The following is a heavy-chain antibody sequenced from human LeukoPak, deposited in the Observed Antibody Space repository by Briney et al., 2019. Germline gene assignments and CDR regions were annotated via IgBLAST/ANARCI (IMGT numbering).Heavy chain of an antibody. CDR2: ISSSSSYI. CDR3: ARGPMSGNYGDRDY. Sequence: GGSLRLSCAASGFTFSSYAMSWVRQAPGKGLEWVSSISSSSSYIYYADSVKGRFTISRDNAKNSLYLQMNSLRAEDTAVYYCARGPMSGNYGDRDYWGQGTLVTVSS. V-gene: IGHV3-21*01. J-gene: IGHJ4*02. D-gene: IGHD4-17*01. CDR1: GFTFSSYA.